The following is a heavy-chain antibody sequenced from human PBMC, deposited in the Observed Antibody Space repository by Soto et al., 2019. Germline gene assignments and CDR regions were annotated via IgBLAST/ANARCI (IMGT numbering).Heavy chain of an antibody. CDR3: ARGVTTVRGEADY. CDR2: IYHSGST. J-gene: IGHJ4*02. Sequence: SETLSLTCAVSGYSISSGYYWGWIRQPPGKGLEWIGSIYHSGSTYYNPSLKSRVTISVDTSKNQFSLKLSSVTAADTAVYYCARGVTTVRGEADYWGQGTLVTVSS. CDR1: GYSISSGYY. V-gene: IGHV4-38-2*01. D-gene: IGHD3-10*01.